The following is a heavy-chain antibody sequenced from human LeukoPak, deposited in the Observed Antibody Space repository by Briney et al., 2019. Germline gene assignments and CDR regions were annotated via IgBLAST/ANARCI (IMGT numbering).Heavy chain of an antibody. CDR1: GFTFDDYT. Sequence: GGSLRLSCAASGFTFDDYTMHWVRQAPGKGLVWVSRINSDGSSTSYADSVKGRFTISRDNAKNTLYLQMNSLRAEDTAVHYCARVGTHSSGWYYYYYYMDVWGKGTTVTISS. V-gene: IGHV3-74*01. CDR2: INSDGSST. J-gene: IGHJ6*03. CDR3: ARVGTHSSGWYYYYYYMDV. D-gene: IGHD6-19*01.